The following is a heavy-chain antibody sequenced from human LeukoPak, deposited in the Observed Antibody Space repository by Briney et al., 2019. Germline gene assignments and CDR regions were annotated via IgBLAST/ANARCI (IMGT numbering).Heavy chain of an antibody. V-gene: IGHV4-59*08. J-gene: IGHJ6*03. CDR3: ARYWGVVNYYYMDV. CDR2: FYSSGST. Sequence: SETLSLTCTVSGGSISSYYWSWIQQPPGKGLKWIGFFYSSGSTNYNPSLKSRVTISVDTSKNQFSLKLRSVTAADTAVYYCARYWGVVNYYYMDVWGTGSTVTVSS. CDR1: GGSISSYY. D-gene: IGHD3-3*01.